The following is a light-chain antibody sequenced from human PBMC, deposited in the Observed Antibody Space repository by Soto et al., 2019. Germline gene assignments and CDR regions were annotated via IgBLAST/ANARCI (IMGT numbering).Light chain of an antibody. Sequence: QSALTQPASVSGSPGQSITISCTGTSSDVGGYNYVSWYQQHPGKAPKLMIYDVSNRPSGVSNRFSGSKSGNTASLTISGRQAEDEADDYCSSYTRSSTHVVFGGGTKLTVL. CDR1: SSDVGGYNY. CDR2: DVS. V-gene: IGLV2-14*01. J-gene: IGLJ2*01. CDR3: SSYTRSSTHVV.